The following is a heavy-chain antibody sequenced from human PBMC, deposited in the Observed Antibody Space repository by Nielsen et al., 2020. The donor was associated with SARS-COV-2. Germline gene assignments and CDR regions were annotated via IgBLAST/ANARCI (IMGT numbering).Heavy chain of an antibody. CDR3: AKYSGYDSD. CDR2: ISGSGGST. V-gene: IGHV3-23*01. J-gene: IGHJ4*02. CDR1: GFTFSSYS. Sequence: GESLKISCAASGFTFSSYSMSWVRQAPGKGLEWVSAISGSGGSTYYADSVKGRFTISRDNSKNTLYLQMNSLRAEDTAVYYCAKYSGYDSDWGQGTLVTVSS. D-gene: IGHD5-12*01.